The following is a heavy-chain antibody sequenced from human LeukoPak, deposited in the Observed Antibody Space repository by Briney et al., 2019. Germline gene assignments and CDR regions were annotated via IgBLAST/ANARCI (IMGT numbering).Heavy chain of an antibody. Sequence: PSETLSLTCTVSGGSISSGDYYWSWIRQPPGKGLEWIVYIYYSGSTYYKPSLKSRVTISADTSKNQFSLKLSSVTAADTAVYYCARGIFYDSSGYSTYYFDYWGQGTLVTVSS. D-gene: IGHD3-22*01. J-gene: IGHJ4*02. CDR3: ARGIFYDSSGYSTYYFDY. CDR1: GGSISSGDYY. V-gene: IGHV4-30-4*01. CDR2: IYYSGST.